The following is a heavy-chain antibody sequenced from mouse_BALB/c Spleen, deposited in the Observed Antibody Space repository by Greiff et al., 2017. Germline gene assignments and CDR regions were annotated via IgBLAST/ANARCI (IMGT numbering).Heavy chain of an antibody. D-gene: IGHD1-1*01. CDR1: GFSLTDYG. CDR2: IWGGGST. J-gene: IGHJ3*01. V-gene: IGHV2-6-5*01. CDR3: AKHGDYGSSYREFAY. Sequence: VKLQESGPGLVAPSQSLSITCTVSGFSLTDYGVSWIRQPPGKGLEWLGVIWGGGSTYYNSALKSRLSISKDNSKSQVFLKMNSLQTDDTAMYYCAKHGDYGSSYREFAYWGQGTLVTVSA.